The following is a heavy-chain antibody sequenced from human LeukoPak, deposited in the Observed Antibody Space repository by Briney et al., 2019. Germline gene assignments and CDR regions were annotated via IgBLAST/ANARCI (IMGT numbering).Heavy chain of an antibody. CDR2: ISSSGSTI. CDR3: ARDPLTHFDY. Sequence: GGSLRLSCAASGFTFSSYSMNWVRQAPGKGLEWVSYISSSGSTIYYADSVKGRFTISRDNANNSLYLQMSSLRAEDTAVYYCARDPLTHFDYWGQGTLVTVSS. CDR1: GFTFSSYS. V-gene: IGHV3-48*04. J-gene: IGHJ4*02.